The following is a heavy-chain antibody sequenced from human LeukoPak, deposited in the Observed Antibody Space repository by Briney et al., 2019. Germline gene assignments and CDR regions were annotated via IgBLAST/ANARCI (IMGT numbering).Heavy chain of an antibody. J-gene: IGHJ5*02. D-gene: IGHD4-11*01. CDR1: GLTVSSDY. V-gene: IGHV3-66*01. Sequence: GGSLRLSCAASGLTVSSDYMIWVRQTPGKGLEWVSVIYSGGTTHYPDSVKGRFTISRDNSKNTVFLQMDSLRADDSAVYYCARVYSNFWFDPWGQRTPVTVSS. CDR2: IYSGGTT. CDR3: ARVYSNFWFDP.